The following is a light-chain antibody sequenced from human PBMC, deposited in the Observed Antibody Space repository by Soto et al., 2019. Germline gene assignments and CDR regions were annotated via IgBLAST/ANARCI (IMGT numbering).Light chain of an antibody. V-gene: IGLV2-14*01. Sequence: QSALTQPASVSGSPGQSITISCTGTSSDVGGYNYVSWYQQHPGKAPKLMIYEVSNRPSGVSNRFSGSKSGNTASLTISGLQADYCSSYTSSSIVVFGGGTKLTVL. CDR1: SSDVGGYNY. CDR3: SSYTSSSIVV. J-gene: IGLJ2*01. CDR2: EVS.